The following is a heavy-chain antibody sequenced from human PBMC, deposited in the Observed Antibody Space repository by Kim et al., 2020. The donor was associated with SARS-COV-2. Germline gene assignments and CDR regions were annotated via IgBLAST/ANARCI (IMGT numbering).Heavy chain of an antibody. D-gene: IGHD5-18*01. J-gene: IGHJ2*01. V-gene: IGHV3-30*03. CDR2: ISSDGTIQ. CDR3: GRANSPIAWWYCDI. CDR1: GFTFSVYG. Sequence: GGSLRLSCTTSGFTFSVYGIHWVRQAPGKGLEWVAVISSDGTIQHYADSVKGRFTISRDNSNHSAHLEMKNLGAEDTAVYYCGRANSPIAWWYCDIWGRGTLVSVSS.